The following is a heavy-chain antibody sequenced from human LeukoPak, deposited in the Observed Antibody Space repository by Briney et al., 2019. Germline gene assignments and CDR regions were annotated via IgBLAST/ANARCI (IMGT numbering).Heavy chain of an antibody. V-gene: IGHV3-23*01. CDR2: ISDSGRTT. D-gene: IGHD6-19*01. CDR1: GFTFSSEA. Sequence: PGGSLRLSCAASGFTFSSEAMTWVRQAPGKGLEWVSSISDSGRTTYYADSVKGRFTISRDNSKNTVYLQMSSLRAEDTALYYCAKGLGFLPQFDYWGQGTLVAVSS. CDR3: AKGLGFLPQFDY. J-gene: IGHJ4*02.